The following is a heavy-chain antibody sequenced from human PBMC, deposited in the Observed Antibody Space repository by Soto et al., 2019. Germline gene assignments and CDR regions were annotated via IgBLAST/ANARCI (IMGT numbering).Heavy chain of an antibody. D-gene: IGHD5-18*01. CDR2: IKQDGSEE. Sequence: EVQLVESGGGLVQPGGSLKISCSASGFTFSTSWMSWVRQAPGKGLEWVANIKQDGSEEYYVDSVKVRFTVSRDNAKNSLYLQMNSLRVEDTAVYFCARGPRHSDAYWGLGTLVTVSS. CDR3: ARGPRHSDAY. CDR1: GFTFSTSW. V-gene: IGHV3-7*05. J-gene: IGHJ4*02.